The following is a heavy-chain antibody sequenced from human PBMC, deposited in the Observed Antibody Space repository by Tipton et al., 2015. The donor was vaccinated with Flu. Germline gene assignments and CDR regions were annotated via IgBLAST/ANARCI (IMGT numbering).Heavy chain of an antibody. V-gene: IGHV1-8*01. CDR3: ARVPPFDNWNDESDY. CDR1: GYTFTNYD. D-gene: IGHD1-20*01. J-gene: IGHJ4*02. Sequence: QLVQSGAEVRKPGASVKVSCKASGYTFTNYDINWVRQATGQGLEWMGWMSPNTGNTGYAQKFQGRVTMTRDTSISTVFMELSSLRSEDTAVYYCARVPPFDNWNDESDYWGQGTLVTVSS. CDR2: MSPNTGNT.